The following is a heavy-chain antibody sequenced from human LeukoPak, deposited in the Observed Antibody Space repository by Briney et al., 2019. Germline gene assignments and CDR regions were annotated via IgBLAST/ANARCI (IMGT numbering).Heavy chain of an antibody. D-gene: IGHD1-26*01. V-gene: IGHV1-46*01. CDR1: GYSFTTYY. J-gene: IGHJ4*02. Sequence: ASVTVSCTASGYSFTTYYIHWVRQAPGQGLEWMGLINPSGDSTTYAQKFQGRVTLTRDTSTTTVYMELSSLRSEDTAVYYCATSPNIVGATGYWGQGTLVTVSS. CDR3: ATSPNIVGATGY. CDR2: INPSGDST.